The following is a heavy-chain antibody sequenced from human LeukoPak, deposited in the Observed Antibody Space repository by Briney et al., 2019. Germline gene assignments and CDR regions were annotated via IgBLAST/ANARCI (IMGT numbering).Heavy chain of an antibody. D-gene: IGHD6-13*01. CDR1: EFTFSSYS. Sequence: PGGSLRLSCAASEFTFSSYSMNWVRQAPGKGPEWVSTLSSSSTYVYYADSVKGRFTISRDNAKTSLYLQMNSLRAEDTAVYYCTRTRGPSYGSSWFDYWGQGALVTVSS. J-gene: IGHJ4*02. CDR2: LSSSSTYV. CDR3: TRTRGPSYGSSWFDY. V-gene: IGHV3-21*01.